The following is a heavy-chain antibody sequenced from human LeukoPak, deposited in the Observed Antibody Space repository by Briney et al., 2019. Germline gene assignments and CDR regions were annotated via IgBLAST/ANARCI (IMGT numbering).Heavy chain of an antibody. J-gene: IGHJ5*02. D-gene: IGHD4-17*01. CDR2: INPDGSQT. Sequence: GGSLRLSCAASGFTFSSYWMNWVRQAPGKGLEWVALINPDGSQTNYVDSVEGRLTISRDNAENSLYLQMNSPRAEDTAVYYCARDLGYGALDPWGQGTLVTVSS. CDR3: ARDLGYGALDP. CDR1: GFTFSSYW. V-gene: IGHV3-7*01.